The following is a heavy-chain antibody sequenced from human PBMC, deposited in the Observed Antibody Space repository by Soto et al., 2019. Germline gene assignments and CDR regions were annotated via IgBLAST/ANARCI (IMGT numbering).Heavy chain of an antibody. CDR2: VFSSGST. D-gene: IGHD3-3*02. V-gene: IGHV4-4*07. J-gene: IGHJ6*02. CDR3: ARVAFSYFGMDV. CDR1: GGAISSYY. Sequence: SETLSLTCSVPGGAISSYYWSWVRQPAGKGLEWIGRVFSSGSTNYNASLKSRVTMSIDTSKDEVSLTLRSVTAADTAVYYCARVAFSYFGMDVWGPGTTVTVSS.